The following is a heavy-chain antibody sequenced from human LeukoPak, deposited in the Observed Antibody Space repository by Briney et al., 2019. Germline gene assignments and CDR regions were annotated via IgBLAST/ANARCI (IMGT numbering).Heavy chain of an antibody. CDR3: ARDGCGGSCPRGRFDP. D-gene: IGHD2-15*01. CDR2: IWYDGSNK. CDR1: GFTFSSYG. J-gene: IGHJ5*02. V-gene: IGHV3-33*01. Sequence: TGGSLRLSCAASGFTFSSYGMHWVRQAPGKGLEWVAVIWYDGSNKYYADSVKGRFTISRDNSKNTLYLQMNSLRAEDTAVYYCARDGCGGSCPRGRFDPWGQGTLVTVSS.